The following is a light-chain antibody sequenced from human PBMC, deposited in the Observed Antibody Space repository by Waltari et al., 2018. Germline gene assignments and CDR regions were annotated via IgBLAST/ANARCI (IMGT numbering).Light chain of an antibody. Sequence: DIQMTQSPSTLSASVGDRVTITCRAIQSISSWLAWYQQKPGQAPNLLIFKASSLEKGVPSRFSGSGSGTEFTLTINSLQPDDFATYYCQQYKSPPWTFGQGTKVDI. CDR1: QSISSW. J-gene: IGKJ1*01. CDR3: QQYKSPPWT. CDR2: KAS. V-gene: IGKV1-5*03.